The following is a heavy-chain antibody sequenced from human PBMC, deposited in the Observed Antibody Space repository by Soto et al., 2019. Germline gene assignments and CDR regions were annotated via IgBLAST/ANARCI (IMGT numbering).Heavy chain of an antibody. V-gene: IGHV4-59*08. D-gene: IGHD3-3*01. CDR3: ARLPIFGVVYRDY. Sequence: PSETLSLTCTVSGGSISSYYWSWIRQPPGKGLEWIGYIYYSGSTNYNPSLKSRVTISVDTSKNQFSLKLSSVTAADTAVYYCARLPIFGVVYRDYWGQGTLVTVSS. J-gene: IGHJ4*02. CDR2: IYYSGST. CDR1: GGSISSYY.